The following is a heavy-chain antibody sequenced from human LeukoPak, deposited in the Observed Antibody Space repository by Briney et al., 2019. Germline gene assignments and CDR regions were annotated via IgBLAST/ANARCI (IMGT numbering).Heavy chain of an antibody. CDR3: AKDPTYYSGTSGYYFDY. J-gene: IGHJ4*02. CDR1: GFTFSSYA. Sequence: PGGSLRLSCAASGFTFSSYAMSWVRQAPGKGLEWVSVISGGGGPTYYADSVKGRFTISRDNSKNTLYLQMNSLRAEDTAVYFCAKDPTYYSGTSGYYFDYWGQGTLVTVSS. CDR2: ISGGGGPT. V-gene: IGHV3-23*01. D-gene: IGHD3-22*01.